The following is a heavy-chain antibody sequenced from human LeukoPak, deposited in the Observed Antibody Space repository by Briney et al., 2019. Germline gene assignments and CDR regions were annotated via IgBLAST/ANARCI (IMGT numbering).Heavy chain of an antibody. J-gene: IGHJ4*02. V-gene: IGHV4-34*01. CDR3: ARHRATGITMVRGVPSPLDY. D-gene: IGHD3-10*01. CDR1: GGSFIDYS. Sequence: SETLSLTCSVSGGSFIDYSWGWIRQPPGKGLEWIGEINHSGITNYNPSLESRITMSVDTSKNQFSLKLSSVTAADTAVYYCARHRATGITMVRGVPSPLDYWGQGTLVTVSS. CDR2: INHSGIT.